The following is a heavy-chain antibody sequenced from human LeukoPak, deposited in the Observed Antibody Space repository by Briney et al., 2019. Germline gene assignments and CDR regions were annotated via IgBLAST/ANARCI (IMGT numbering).Heavy chain of an antibody. V-gene: IGHV3-48*03. J-gene: IGHJ4*02. CDR3: AREFQEYSYGAAGY. CDR2: ISSSGSTI. CDR1: GFTFSSYE. D-gene: IGHD5-18*01. Sequence: PGGSLRLSCAASGFTFSSYEMNWVRQAPGKWLEWVSYISSSGSTIYYADSVKGRFTISRDNAKNSLYLQMNSLRAEDTAVYYCAREFQEYSYGAAGYWGQGTLVTVSS.